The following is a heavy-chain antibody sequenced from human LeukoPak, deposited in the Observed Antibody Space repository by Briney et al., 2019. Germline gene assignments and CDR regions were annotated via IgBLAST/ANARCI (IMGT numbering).Heavy chain of an antibody. V-gene: IGHV1-18*01. D-gene: IGHD3-3*02. Sequence: ASVKVSCKTSGYRFTSYGISWVRQAPGQGLEWMGWISGYNGNTNYAQKLQGRVTMTTDTSTSTAYMELRSLRSDDTAVYYCARVSQYYFDYWGQGTLVTVSS. CDR3: ARVSQYYFDY. CDR1: GYRFTSYG. J-gene: IGHJ4*02. CDR2: ISGYNGNT.